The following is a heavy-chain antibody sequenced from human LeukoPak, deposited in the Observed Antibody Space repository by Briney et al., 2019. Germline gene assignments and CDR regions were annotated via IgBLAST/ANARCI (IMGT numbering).Heavy chain of an antibody. CDR1: GGSFSGYY. CDR2: INHSGST. V-gene: IGHV4-34*01. D-gene: IGHD6-13*01. CDR3: ARAFRSGPWYSSSWLDFDY. Sequence: KPSGTLSLTCAVYGGSFSGYYWSWIRQPPGKGLEWIGEINHSGSTNYNPSLKSRVTISVDTSKNQFSLKLSSVTAADTAVYYCARAFRSGPWYSSSWLDFDYWGQGTLVTVSS. J-gene: IGHJ4*02.